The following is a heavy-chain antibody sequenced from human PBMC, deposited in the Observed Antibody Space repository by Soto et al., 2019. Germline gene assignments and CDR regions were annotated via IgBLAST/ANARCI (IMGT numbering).Heavy chain of an antibody. Sequence: EVQLVESGGGLVQPGGSLRLSCAASGFTFSSYWMHWVRQAPGKGLVWVSRINSDGSSTSYADSVKGRFTISRDNAKNTLYLKMNRLRAEDTAVYYCARGMDYGDYGSWGQGNLVTVSS. V-gene: IGHV3-74*01. CDR3: ARGMDYGDYGS. J-gene: IGHJ4*02. CDR1: GFTFSSYW. D-gene: IGHD4-17*01. CDR2: INSDGSST.